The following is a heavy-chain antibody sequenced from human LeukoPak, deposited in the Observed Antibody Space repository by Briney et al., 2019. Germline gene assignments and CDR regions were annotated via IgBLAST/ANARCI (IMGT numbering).Heavy chain of an antibody. Sequence: SVKVSCKSSGGTFSSYAISWVRQAPGQGLEWMGGIIPIFGTANYAQKFQGRVTITADESTSTAYMELSSLRSEDTAVYYCARGPGPSGGPFDYWGQGTLVTVSS. J-gene: IGHJ4*02. D-gene: IGHD1-26*01. V-gene: IGHV1-69*13. CDR2: IIPIFGTA. CDR3: ARGPGPSGGPFDY. CDR1: GGTFSSYA.